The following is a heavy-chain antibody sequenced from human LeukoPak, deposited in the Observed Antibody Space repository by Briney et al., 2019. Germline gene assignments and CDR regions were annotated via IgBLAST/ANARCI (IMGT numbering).Heavy chain of an antibody. V-gene: IGHV1-18*04. CDR2: ISAYNGNT. D-gene: IGHD3-10*01. CDR1: GYTFTSYG. J-gene: IGHJ4*02. Sequence: ASVKVSCKASGYTFTSYGISWVRQAPGQGLEWMGWISAYNGNTNYAQKLQGRVTMTTDTSTSTAYMELRSLRSDDTAVYYCARAEGSLWFGEFFRWGQGTLVTVSS. CDR3: ARAEGSLWFGEFFR.